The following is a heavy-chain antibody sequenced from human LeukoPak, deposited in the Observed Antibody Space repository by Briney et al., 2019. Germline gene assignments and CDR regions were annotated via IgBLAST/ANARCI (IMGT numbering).Heavy chain of an antibody. CDR3: ARVKLDTSYYYYYYMDV. V-gene: IGHV4-30-2*01. Sequence: SETLSLTCTVSGGSISSGGYYWSWIRQPPGKGLEWIGYIYHSGSTCYNPSLKSRVTISVDRSKNQISLKLSSVTAADTAVYYCARVKLDTSYYYYYYMDVWGKGTTVTVSS. CDR2: IYHSGST. CDR1: GGSISSGGYY. J-gene: IGHJ6*03. D-gene: IGHD6-13*01.